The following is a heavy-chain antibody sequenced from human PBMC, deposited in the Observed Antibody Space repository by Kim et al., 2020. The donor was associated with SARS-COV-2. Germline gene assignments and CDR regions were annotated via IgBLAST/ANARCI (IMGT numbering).Heavy chain of an antibody. CDR2: IYYSGST. J-gene: IGHJ5*02. CDR1: GGSISSYY. CDR3: ARDQSSWYGFDP. V-gene: IGHV4-59*13. D-gene: IGHD6-13*01. Sequence: SETLSLTCTVSGGSISSYYWSWIRQPPGKGLEWIGYIYYSGSTNYNPSLKSRVTISVDTSKNQFSLKLSSVTAADTAVYYCARDQSSWYGFDPWGQGTLVTVSS.